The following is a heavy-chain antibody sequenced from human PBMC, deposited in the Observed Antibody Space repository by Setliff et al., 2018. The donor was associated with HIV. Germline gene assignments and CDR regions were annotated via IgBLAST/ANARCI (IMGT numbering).Heavy chain of an antibody. CDR2: INAGNGNT. V-gene: IGHV1-3*01. CDR1: GYTFTSYA. J-gene: IGHJ5*02. Sequence: ASVKVSCKASGYTFTSYAMHWVRQAPGQRLEWMGWINAGNGNTKYSQEFQGRVTITRDTSASTAYMELSRLRSDDTAVYYCARDGDYGEYGAWGQGTLVTVSS. D-gene: IGHD4-17*01. CDR3: ARDGDYGEYGA.